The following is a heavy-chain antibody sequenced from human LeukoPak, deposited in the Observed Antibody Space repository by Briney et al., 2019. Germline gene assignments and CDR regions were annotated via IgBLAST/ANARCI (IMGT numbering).Heavy chain of an antibody. CDR2: ISAYNGNT. CDR1: GYTFTSYG. CDR3: ARDRRYSGSHKFDY. D-gene: IGHD1-26*01. J-gene: IGHJ4*02. V-gene: IGHV1-18*01. Sequence: GASVKVSCKASGYTFTSYGISWVRQAPGQGLEWVGWISAYNGNTNYAQKLQGRVTMTTDTSTSTAYMELRSLRSDDTAVYYCARDRRYSGSHKFDYWGQGTLVTVSS.